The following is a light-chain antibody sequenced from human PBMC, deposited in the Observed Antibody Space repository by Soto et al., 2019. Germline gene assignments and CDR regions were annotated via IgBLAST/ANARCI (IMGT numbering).Light chain of an antibody. V-gene: IGLV2-14*01. CDR2: EVS. J-gene: IGLJ1*01. CDR3: SSYTSSSTLGGCV. Sequence: QSALTQPASVSGSPGQSITISCTGTSSDVGGYNYVSWYQQHPGKAPKLMIYEVSNRPLGVSNRFSGSKSGNTASLTISGLQAEDEADYYCSSYTSSSTLGGCVFGTGTKVTVL. CDR1: SSDVGGYNY.